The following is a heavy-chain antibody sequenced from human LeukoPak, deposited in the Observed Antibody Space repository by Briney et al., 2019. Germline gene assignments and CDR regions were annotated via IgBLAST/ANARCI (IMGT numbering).Heavy chain of an antibody. CDR2: IYSGGST. Sequence: GGSLRLSCAASGFTVSNNYMTWVRQAPGKGLEWVSLIYSGGSTYYADSVKGRFTISRDNSKNILYLQMNSLTTEDTAVYFCAREVAAGEDIWGQGTMVTVSS. D-gene: IGHD6-13*01. J-gene: IGHJ3*02. CDR1: GFTVSNNY. CDR3: AREVAAGEDI. V-gene: IGHV3-66*01.